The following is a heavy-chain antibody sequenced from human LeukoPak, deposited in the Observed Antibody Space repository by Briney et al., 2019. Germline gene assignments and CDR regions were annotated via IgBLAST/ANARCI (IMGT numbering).Heavy chain of an antibody. J-gene: IGHJ4*02. CDR1: GGSISNMTYY. D-gene: IGHD3-16*01. CDR2: IYLTGSM. V-gene: IGHV4-39*07. Sequence: ASETLSLTCTVSGGSISNMTYYWGWVRQPPGKGLEWIGNIYLTGSMYYKPSLKSRVTISVDTSENQFSLKLNSVTAADTAVYYCASSYAPDAYYFDYWGQGTLVTVSS. CDR3: ASSYAPDAYYFDY.